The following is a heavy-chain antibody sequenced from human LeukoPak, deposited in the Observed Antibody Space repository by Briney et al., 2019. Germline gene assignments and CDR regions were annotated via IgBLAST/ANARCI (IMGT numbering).Heavy chain of an antibody. CDR1: GGSISSSSYY. D-gene: IGHD3-3*01. CDR2: IYYSGST. J-gene: IGHJ4*02. CDR3: ARPNYDFWSPGGYFDY. V-gene: IGHV4-39*01. Sequence: PSETLSLTCTVSGGSISSSSYYWGWIRQPPGKGLEWIGSIYYSGSTYYNPSLKSRVTISVDTSKNRFSLKLSSVTAADTAVYYCARPNYDFWSPGGYFDYWGQGTLVTVSS.